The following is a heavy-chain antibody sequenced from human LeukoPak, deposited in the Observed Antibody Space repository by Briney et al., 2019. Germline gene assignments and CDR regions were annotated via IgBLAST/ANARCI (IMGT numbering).Heavy chain of an antibody. V-gene: IGHV3-23*01. D-gene: IGHD5-24*01. J-gene: IGHJ4*02. CDR1: KFTFRSYA. Sequence: GGSLRLSCAASKFTFRSYAMTWVRQAPGKGLEWLSTISGSGRSTYYAASVKGRFTISRDNSKNTLYLQMNSLRAEDTAVYYCAREMATVPAFDYWGQGTLVTVSS. CDR3: AREMATVPAFDY. CDR2: ISGSGRST.